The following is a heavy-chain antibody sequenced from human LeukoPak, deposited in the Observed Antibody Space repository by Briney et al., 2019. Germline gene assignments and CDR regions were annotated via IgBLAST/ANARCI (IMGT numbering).Heavy chain of an antibody. D-gene: IGHD4-17*01. J-gene: IGHJ4*02. V-gene: IGHV4-30-4*08. CDR1: GGSISSGDYY. CDR2: IYYSGST. Sequence: PSQTLSLTCTVSGGSISSGDYYWSWIRPPPGKGLEWIGYIYYSGSTYYNPSLKSRVTISVDTSKNQFSLKLSSVTAADTAVYYCARAHDYGDQYYFDYWGQGTLVTVSS. CDR3: ARAHDYGDQYYFDY.